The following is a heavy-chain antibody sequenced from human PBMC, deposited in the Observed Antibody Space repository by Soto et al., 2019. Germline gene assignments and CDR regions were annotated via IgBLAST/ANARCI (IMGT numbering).Heavy chain of an antibody. D-gene: IGHD3-22*01. Sequence: GGSLRLSCAASGFTFSSYGMHWVRQAPGKGLEWVAVISYDGSNKYYADSVKGRFTISRDNSKNTLYLQMNSLRAEDTAVYYCAKDEDSSGYVTDYWGQGT. CDR3: AKDEDSSGYVTDY. J-gene: IGHJ4*02. CDR1: GFTFSSYG. V-gene: IGHV3-30*18. CDR2: ISYDGSNK.